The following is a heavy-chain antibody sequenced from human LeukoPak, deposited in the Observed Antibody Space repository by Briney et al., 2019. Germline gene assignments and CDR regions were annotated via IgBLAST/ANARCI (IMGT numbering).Heavy chain of an antibody. J-gene: IGHJ4*02. CDR1: GFTFSSYA. CDR3: AKGSYYDSSGSFYFDY. Sequence: GGSLRLSCAASGFTFSSYAMSWVRQAPGKGLEWVSGISGSGDNTYYADSAKGRFTIFRDNSKNTLYVQVNSLGTEDTAAYYCAKGSYYDSSGSFYFDYWGQGTLVTVSS. CDR2: ISGSGDNT. V-gene: IGHV3-23*01. D-gene: IGHD3-22*01.